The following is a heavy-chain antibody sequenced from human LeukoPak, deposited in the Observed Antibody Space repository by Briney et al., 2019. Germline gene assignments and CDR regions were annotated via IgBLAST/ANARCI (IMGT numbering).Heavy chain of an antibody. Sequence: EASVKVSCKASGGTFSSYAISWVRQAPGQGLEWMGGIIPIFGTANYAQKFQGRVTITTDESTSTAYMELSSLRSEDTAVYYCARGGYSSSSLAYWGQGTLVTVSS. CDR2: IIPIFGTA. CDR3: ARGGYSSSSLAY. J-gene: IGHJ4*02. V-gene: IGHV1-69*05. CDR1: GGTFSSYA. D-gene: IGHD6-6*01.